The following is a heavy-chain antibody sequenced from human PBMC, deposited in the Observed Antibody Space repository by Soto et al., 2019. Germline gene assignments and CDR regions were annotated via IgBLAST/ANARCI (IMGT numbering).Heavy chain of an antibody. J-gene: IGHJ5*02. Sequence: SETLSLTCTVCGGSISSSSYYWGWIRQSPGKGLEWIGSIYYNGFTYYNPSLKSRVTISVDTSKNEFSLKLSSVTAADTAVYYCARIYDFWSGGNWLDPWGQGTLVTVSS. CDR1: GGSISSSSYY. CDR3: ARIYDFWSGGNWLDP. D-gene: IGHD3-3*01. CDR2: IYYNGFT. V-gene: IGHV4-39*01.